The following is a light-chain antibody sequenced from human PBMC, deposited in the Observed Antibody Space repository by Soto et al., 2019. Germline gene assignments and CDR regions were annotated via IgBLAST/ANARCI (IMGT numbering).Light chain of an antibody. V-gene: IGKV3-15*01. CDR3: QQYHIWPYT. Sequence: EVVMTQSPATLSVSPGETATLSCRASQSITSNLAWYQHKPGQAPRLLIYGASSRATGFPARFSGGGSGTDFTLTISSLQSEDFAVYFCQQYHIWPYTFGRGTKLEI. CDR2: GAS. CDR1: QSITSN. J-gene: IGKJ2*01.